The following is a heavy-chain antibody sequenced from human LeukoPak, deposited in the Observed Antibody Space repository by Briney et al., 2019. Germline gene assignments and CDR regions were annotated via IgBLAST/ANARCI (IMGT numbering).Heavy chain of an antibody. J-gene: IGHJ4*02. CDR3: ARVRIVVVAARPSTYFDY. CDR2: ISSSSSTI. CDR1: GFTFSSYS. Sequence: GGSLRLTCAASGFTFSSYSMNWVRQAPGKGLEWVSYISSSSSTIYYADSVKGRFTISRDNAKNSLYLQMNSLRAEDTAVYYCARVRIVVVAARPSTYFDYWGQGTLVTVSS. D-gene: IGHD2-15*01. V-gene: IGHV3-48*01.